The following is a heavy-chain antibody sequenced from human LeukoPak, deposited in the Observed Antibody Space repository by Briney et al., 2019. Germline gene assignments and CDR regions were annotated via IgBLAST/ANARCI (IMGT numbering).Heavy chain of an antibody. D-gene: IGHD3-22*01. J-gene: IGHJ6*02. CDR2: INVYNGNT. CDR3: ARDRITMIGVVKDYYYYGMDV. V-gene: IGHV1-18*01. CDR1: GYTFTSYG. Sequence: ASVKVSCKASGYTFTSYGISWVRQAPGQGLEWMGWINVYNGNTNYAQKLQGRVNMTTDTSTSTAYMVLRSLRSDDTAVYYCARDRITMIGVVKDYYYYGMDVWGQGTTATASS.